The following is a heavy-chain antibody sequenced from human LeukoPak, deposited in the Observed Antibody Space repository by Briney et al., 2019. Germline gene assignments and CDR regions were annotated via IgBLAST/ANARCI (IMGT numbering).Heavy chain of an antibody. CDR3: ARGRVSSSTWYSTYYYFFYMDF. CDR1: GGSIGSHY. D-gene: IGHD4-11*01. CDR2: VDHTGST. V-gene: IGHV4-59*11. Sequence: ETLSLTCTVSGGSIGSHYWTWIRQPPGKGLEWIGYVDHTGSTKFNPSLNGRVSISRDTSNNFFSLRLRSVTAADTAVYFCARGRVSSSTWYSTYYYFFYMDFWGKGTTVTVSS. J-gene: IGHJ6*03.